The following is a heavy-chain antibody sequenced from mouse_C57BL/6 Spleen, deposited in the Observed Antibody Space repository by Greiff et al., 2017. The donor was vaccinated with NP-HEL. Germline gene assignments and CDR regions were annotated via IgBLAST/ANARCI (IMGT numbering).Heavy chain of an antibody. V-gene: IGHV1-64*01. Sequence: QVQLQQPGAELVKPGASVKLSCKASGYTFTSYWMHWVKQRPGQGLEWIGMIHPNSGSTNYNEKFKSKATLTVDKSSSTAYMQLSSLTSEDSAVYYCARSPLYGSSPFDYWGQGTTLTVSS. CDR1: GYTFTSYW. J-gene: IGHJ2*01. CDR2: IHPNSGST. CDR3: ARSPLYGSSPFDY. D-gene: IGHD1-1*01.